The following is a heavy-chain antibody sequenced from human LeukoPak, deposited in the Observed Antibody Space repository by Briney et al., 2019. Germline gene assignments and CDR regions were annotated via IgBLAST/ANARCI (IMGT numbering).Heavy chain of an antibody. J-gene: IGHJ4*02. CDR3: AKTPASRGDRDFFFYY. V-gene: IGHV3-23*01. D-gene: IGHD2-21*02. CDR2: ISGSGGST. Sequence: PGGSLRLSCAASGFTFSSYAMSWVRQAPGKGLEWVSAISGSGGSTYYADSVKGRFTISRDNSKNTLYLQMNRLRAQAPALIYCAKTPASRGDRDFFFYYLGQGTLVTVSS. CDR1: GFTFSSYA.